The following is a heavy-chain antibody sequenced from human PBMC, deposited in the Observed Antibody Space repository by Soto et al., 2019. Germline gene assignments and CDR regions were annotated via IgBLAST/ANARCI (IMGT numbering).Heavy chain of an antibody. D-gene: IGHD3-22*01. V-gene: IGHV3-48*02. CDR2: ISSSSSTI. Sequence: GVLKISCTASGFTFSSYSMNWVRQAPGKGLEWVSYISSSSSTIYYADSVKGRFTISRDNAKNSLYLQMNSLRDEDTAVYYCARDQWITTDWYFDLWGRGSLVTVSS. J-gene: IGHJ2*01. CDR3: ARDQWITTDWYFDL. CDR1: GFTFSSYS.